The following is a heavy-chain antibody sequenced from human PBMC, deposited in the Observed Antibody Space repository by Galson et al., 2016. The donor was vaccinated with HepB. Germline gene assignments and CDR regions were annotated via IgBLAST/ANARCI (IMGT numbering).Heavy chain of an antibody. J-gene: IGHJ4*02. CDR3: AKGNTVTTRLFDY. V-gene: IGHV3-23*01. CDR2: ISGAGGST. Sequence: SLRLSCAGSGFTFSSYGMHWVRQAPGKGLEWVSSISGAGGSTYYADSVKGRFTISRDNSRNTLYLQMHSLRAEDTAIYYCAKGNTVTTRLFDYWGQGTLVTVSS. D-gene: IGHD4-17*01. CDR1: GFTFSSYG.